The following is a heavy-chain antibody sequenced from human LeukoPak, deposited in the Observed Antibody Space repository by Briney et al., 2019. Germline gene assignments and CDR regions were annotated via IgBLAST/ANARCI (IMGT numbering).Heavy chain of an antibody. J-gene: IGHJ5*02. D-gene: IGHD3-10*01. CDR1: GGTFSSYA. CDR2: IIPIFGTA. Sequence: SVKVSCKASGGTFSSYAISWVRRAPGQGLEWTGRIIPIFGTANYAQKFQGRVTITADKSTSTAYMELSSLRSEDTAVYYCARLPNYGSGIDWFDPWGQGTLVTVSS. V-gene: IGHV1-69*06. CDR3: ARLPNYGSGIDWFDP.